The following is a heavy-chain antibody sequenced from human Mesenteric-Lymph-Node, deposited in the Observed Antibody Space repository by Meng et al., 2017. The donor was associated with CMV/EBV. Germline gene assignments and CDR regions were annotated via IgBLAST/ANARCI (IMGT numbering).Heavy chain of an antibody. J-gene: IGHJ4*02. CDR3: AREVNYYDTSLDY. V-gene: IGHV4-31*03. Sequence: SETLSLTCTVSSGSINSGDYYWSWIRQLPGKGLEWIGYIYYSGSTFYNPSLKSRVSISVDTSKNAFSLKLSSVTAADTAVYYCAREVNYYDTSLDYWGQGTLVTVSS. D-gene: IGHD3-22*01. CDR2: IYYSGST. CDR1: SGSINSGDYY.